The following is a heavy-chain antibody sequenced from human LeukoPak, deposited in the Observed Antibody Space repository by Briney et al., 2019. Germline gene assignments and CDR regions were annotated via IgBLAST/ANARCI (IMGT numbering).Heavy chain of an antibody. V-gene: IGHV1-8*03. CDR3: ARVYYDSSGYYFDY. J-gene: IGHJ4*02. CDR1: GYTFTSYD. Sequence: ASVKVSCKASGYTFTSYDINWVRQATGQGLEWMGWMNPNSGNTGYAQKFQGRVTITRNTSISTAYMELSSLRSGDTAVYYCARVYYDSSGYYFDYWGQGTLVTVSS. CDR2: MNPNSGNT. D-gene: IGHD3-22*01.